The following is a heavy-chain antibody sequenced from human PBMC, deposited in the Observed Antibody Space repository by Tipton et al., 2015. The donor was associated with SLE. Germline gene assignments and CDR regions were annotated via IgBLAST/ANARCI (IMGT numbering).Heavy chain of an antibody. V-gene: IGHV4-34*01. CDR3: ARGRVISDPFYYYYYGMDV. D-gene: IGHD2-21*01. CDR2: INHSGST. CDR1: GGSFSGYY. J-gene: IGHJ6*02. Sequence: TLSLTCAVYGGSFSGYYWSWIRQPPGKGLEWIGEINHSGSTNYNPSLKSRVTISVDTSKKQFSLKLSSVTAADTAVYYCARGRVISDPFYYYYYGMDVWGQGTTVTVSS.